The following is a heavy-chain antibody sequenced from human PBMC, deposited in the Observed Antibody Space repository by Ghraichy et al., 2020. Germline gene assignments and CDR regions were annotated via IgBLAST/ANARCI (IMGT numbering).Heavy chain of an antibody. D-gene: IGHD1-1*01. CDR2: IWYDGSNK. J-gene: IGHJ4*02. Sequence: GGSLRLSCAASGFTFSAYGMHWVRQAPGKGLEWVAVIWYDGSNKYYAHSVRGRFTISRDNSKNMLYLQMNTLRAEDTALYYCARANRYNWIDGGYYFDYWGQGTLVTVSS. V-gene: IGHV3-33*01. CDR3: ARANRYNWIDGGYYFDY. CDR1: GFTFSAYG.